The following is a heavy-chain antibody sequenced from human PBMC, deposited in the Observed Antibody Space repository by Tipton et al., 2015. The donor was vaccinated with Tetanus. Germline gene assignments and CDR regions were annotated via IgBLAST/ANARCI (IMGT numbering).Heavy chain of an antibody. J-gene: IGHJ4*02. CDR2: IYSGSSTT. CDR1: GFIFSNYA. D-gene: IGHD3-10*01. V-gene: IGHV3-23*03. Sequence: SLRLSCAASGFIFSNYAMSWVRQTPGKGLEWLSVIYSGSSTTYYAVSVKGRFTISRDNSKNTLYLQMNSLRAEDTAVYYCAKLFGSGTYYNYFDYWGQGTLVTVSS. CDR3: AKLFGSGTYYNYFDY.